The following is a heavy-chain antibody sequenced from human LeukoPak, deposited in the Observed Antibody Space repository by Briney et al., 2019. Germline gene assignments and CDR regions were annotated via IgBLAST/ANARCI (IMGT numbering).Heavy chain of an antibody. Sequence: GGSLRLSCAASGFTVSSSYMSWVRQAPGKGLEWVANIKEDGSDIYYVDSVKGRFTISRGNAKNLLYLQMNSLRAEDTAVYYCARDQWRLFDYWGQGTLVTVSS. CDR2: IKEDGSDI. CDR3: ARDQWRLFDY. J-gene: IGHJ4*02. CDR1: GFTVSSSY. D-gene: IGHD2-21*02. V-gene: IGHV3-7*04.